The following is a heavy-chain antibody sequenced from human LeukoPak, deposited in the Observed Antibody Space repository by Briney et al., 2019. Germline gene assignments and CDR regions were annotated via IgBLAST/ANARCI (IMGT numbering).Heavy chain of an antibody. Sequence: ASVKVSCKASGYTFTSYDINWVRQATGQGLEWMGWMSPNSGNTGYAQKFQGRVTMTRDTSISTAYMELSSLRSEDTAVYYCARGRFRWELEIRDFDYWGQGTLVTVSS. V-gene: IGHV1-8*01. J-gene: IGHJ4*02. CDR2: MSPNSGNT. D-gene: IGHD1-26*01. CDR3: ARGRFRWELEIRDFDY. CDR1: GYTFTSYD.